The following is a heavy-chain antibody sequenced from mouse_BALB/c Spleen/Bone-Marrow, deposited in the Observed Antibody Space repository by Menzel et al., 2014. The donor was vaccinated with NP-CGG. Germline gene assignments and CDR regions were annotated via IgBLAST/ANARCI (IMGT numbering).Heavy chain of an antibody. V-gene: IGHV3-1*02. D-gene: IGHD1-1*01. CDR2: IHYSGST. Sequence: EVQLQQSGPDLVKPSQSLSLTCTVTGYSITSGYSWHWIRQFPGNKLEWMGYIHYSGSTYYNPSLKSRISITRDTSKNQFFLQLNSETTEDTATYYCARRGSSSYWYFDVWGAGTTVTVSS. CDR3: ARRGSSSYWYFDV. CDR1: GYSITSGYS. J-gene: IGHJ1*01.